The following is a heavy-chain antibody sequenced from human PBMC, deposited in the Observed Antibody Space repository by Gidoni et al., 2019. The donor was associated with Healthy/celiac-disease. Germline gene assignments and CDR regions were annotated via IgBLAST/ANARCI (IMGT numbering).Heavy chain of an antibody. J-gene: IGHJ5*02. V-gene: IGHV3-7*01. CDR2: IKQDGSEK. D-gene: IGHD3-22*01. CDR1: GFPFSSYW. Sequence: EVQLVESGGGLVQPGGSLSLSCEASGFPFSSYWMSWVRQAPGKGLEWVANIKQDGSEKYYVDSVKGRFTISRDNAKNSLYLQMNSLRAEDTAVYYCARDGAVAYYDSSGYPPGWFDPWGQGTLVTVSS. CDR3: ARDGAVAYYDSSGYPPGWFDP.